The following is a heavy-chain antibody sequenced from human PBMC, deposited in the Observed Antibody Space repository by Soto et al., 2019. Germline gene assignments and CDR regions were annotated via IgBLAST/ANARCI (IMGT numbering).Heavy chain of an antibody. CDR3: TTGDLSFLSSYHNYFDP. D-gene: IGHD3-3*01. J-gene: IGHJ5*02. CDR1: GMTFINAW. V-gene: IGHV3-15*05. Sequence: GGSLRLSCTASGMTFINAWMNWVRQAPGKGPEWVGRIKNKLDGGTTDYAAPVKGRFNISRDDSKNTLYLQMNSLRTEDTAVYYCTTGDLSFLSSYHNYFDPWGRGTLVTVSS. CDR2: IKNKLDGGTT.